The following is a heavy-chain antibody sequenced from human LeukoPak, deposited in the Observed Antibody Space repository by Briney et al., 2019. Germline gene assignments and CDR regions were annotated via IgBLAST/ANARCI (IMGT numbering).Heavy chain of an antibody. J-gene: IGHJ4*02. D-gene: IGHD2-15*01. CDR1: GGSISSSSSY. V-gene: IGHV4-39*01. Sequence: TSETLSLTCTVSGGSISSSSSYWGWIRRPPGKGLEWIGYIYYSGSTYYNPSLKSRVTISVDTSKNQFSLKLSSVTAADTAVYYCARENCSGGSCQKSYDYWGQGILVTVFS. CDR3: ARENCSGGSCQKSYDY. CDR2: IYYSGST.